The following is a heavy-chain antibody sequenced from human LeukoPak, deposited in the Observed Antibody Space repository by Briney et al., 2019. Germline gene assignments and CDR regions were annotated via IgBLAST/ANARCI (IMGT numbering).Heavy chain of an antibody. Sequence: ASVKVSCKASGYTFTSYYMHWVRQAPGQGLEWMGIINPSGGSTSYAQKFQGRVTMTRDTSTSTAYMELSSLRSEDTAVYYCARWGDIVVVPAAMAYFDYWGQGTLVTVSS. J-gene: IGHJ4*02. CDR1: GYTFTSYY. V-gene: IGHV1-46*01. D-gene: IGHD2-2*01. CDR2: INPSGGST. CDR3: ARWGDIVVVPAAMAYFDY.